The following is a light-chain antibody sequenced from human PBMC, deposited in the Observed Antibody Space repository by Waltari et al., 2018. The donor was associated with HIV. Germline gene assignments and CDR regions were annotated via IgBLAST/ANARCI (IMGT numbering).Light chain of an antibody. CDR2: GND. J-gene: IGLJ2*01. V-gene: IGLV1-44*01. CDR1: SSNIGNNI. CDR3: ATWDDSLNGPL. Sequence: QSVLTQPPSVSATPGQRVTISCSGSSSNIGNNIVTWYQQLPGTAPKLIIYGNDQRPSGVHDRFSGSKSGTSASLAIIGLQSEDEAYYYCATWDDSLNGPLFGGGTKLTVL.